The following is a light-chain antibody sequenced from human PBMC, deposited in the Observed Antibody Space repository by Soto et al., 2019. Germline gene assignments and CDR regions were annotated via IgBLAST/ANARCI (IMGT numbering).Light chain of an antibody. CDR3: QLYGTSPKP. CDR1: QTVSSNY. CDR2: AAS. Sequence: EIVLTQSPGTLSLSPGERATLSCRASQTVSSNYLAWYQQKPGQAPRLLIYAASTRATGIPDRFSGSGSGTDFTLSISRLEPEDFAVYYCQLYGTSPKPFGQGTRWKSN. J-gene: IGKJ1*01. V-gene: IGKV3-20*01.